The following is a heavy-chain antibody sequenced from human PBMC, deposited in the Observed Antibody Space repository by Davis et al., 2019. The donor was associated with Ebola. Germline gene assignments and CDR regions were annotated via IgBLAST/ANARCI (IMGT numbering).Heavy chain of an antibody. CDR3: ARGGVAYSDLDY. CDR2: ISAYNGNT. J-gene: IGHJ4*02. Sequence: ASVKVSCKASGYTFTSYGISWVRQAPGQGLEWMGWISAYNGNTSYAQKFQGRVTMTRDTSTSTVYMELSSLRSEDTAVYYCARGGVAYSDLDYWGQGTLVAVSS. D-gene: IGHD2-21*01. V-gene: IGHV1-18*04. CDR1: GYTFTSYG.